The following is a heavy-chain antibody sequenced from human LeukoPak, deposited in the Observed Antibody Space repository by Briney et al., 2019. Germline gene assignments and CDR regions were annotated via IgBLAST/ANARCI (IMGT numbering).Heavy chain of an antibody. CDR1: GDSVSSNSAA. V-gene: IGHV6-1*01. D-gene: IGHD3-22*01. J-gene: IGHJ4*02. CDR2: TYYRSKWYN. Sequence: PSQTLSLTCAISGDSVSSNSAAWNWIWQSPSRGLEWLGRTYYRSKWYNDYAVSVKSRITINPDTSKNQFSLQLNSVTPEDTAVYYCAREGEVGYYDSSGYYDYWGQGTLVTVSS. CDR3: AREGEVGYYDSSGYYDY.